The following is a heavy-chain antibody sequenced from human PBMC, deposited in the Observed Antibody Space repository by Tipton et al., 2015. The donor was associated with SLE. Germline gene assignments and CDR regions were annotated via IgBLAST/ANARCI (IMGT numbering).Heavy chain of an antibody. J-gene: IGHJ3*02. Sequence: VQLVQSGGGLVQPGGSLRLSCAASGFTFSSYAMSWVRQAPGKGLEWVSAISGSGGSTYYADSVKGRFTISRDNSKNTLYLQMNSLRAEDTAVYYCARDSRITIFGVVITDACDIWGQGTMVTVSS. V-gene: IGHV3-23*04. CDR2: ISGSGGST. D-gene: IGHD3-3*01. CDR3: ARDSRITIFGVVITDACDI. CDR1: GFTFSSYA.